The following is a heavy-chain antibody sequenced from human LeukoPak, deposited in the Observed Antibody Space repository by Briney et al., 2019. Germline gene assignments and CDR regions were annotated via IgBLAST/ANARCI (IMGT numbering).Heavy chain of an antibody. CDR3: AKDDAWLRFGE. CDR2: VSPSGDIT. V-gene: IGHV3-23*01. CDR1: GFTFSKHG. J-gene: IGHJ4*02. Sequence: PGGTLRPSCAASGFTFSKHGMNWVRQAPGKGLEWVSGVSPSGDITYYADSVKGRFIISRDNSRNTLFLEVLSLTAEDTAVYYCAKDDAWLRFGEWSQGTLVTVSS. D-gene: IGHD3-10*01.